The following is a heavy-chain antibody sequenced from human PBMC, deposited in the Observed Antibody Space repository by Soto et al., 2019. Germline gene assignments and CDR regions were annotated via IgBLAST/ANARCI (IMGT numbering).Heavy chain of an antibody. J-gene: IGHJ4*02. D-gene: IGHD3-3*01. CDR3: ARDENDFWSGDPMDY. Sequence: SETLSLTYAVPGYSISSGYYWGWIRQPPGKGLEWIGSIYHSGSTYYNPSLKSRVTISVDTSKNQFSLKLSSVTAADTAVYYCARDENDFWSGDPMDYWGQGTLVTVSS. CDR1: GYSISSGYY. V-gene: IGHV4-38-2*02. CDR2: IYHSGST.